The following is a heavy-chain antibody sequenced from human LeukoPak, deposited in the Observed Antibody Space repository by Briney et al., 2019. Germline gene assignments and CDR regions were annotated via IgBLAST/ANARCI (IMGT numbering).Heavy chain of an antibody. D-gene: IGHD4-17*01. CDR1: GFTFSSYG. Sequence: PGGSLRLSCAASGFTFSSYGIHWVRQAPGKGLEWVAFIRYDGSNKYYADSVKGRFTISRDNSKNTLYLQMNSLRAEDTAVYYCAKEYGDYFDYWGQGTLVTVSS. J-gene: IGHJ4*02. CDR2: IRYDGSNK. CDR3: AKEYGDYFDY. V-gene: IGHV3-30*02.